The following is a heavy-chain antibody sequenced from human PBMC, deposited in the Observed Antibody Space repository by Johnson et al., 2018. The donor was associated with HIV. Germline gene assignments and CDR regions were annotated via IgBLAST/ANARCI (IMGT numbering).Heavy chain of an antibody. D-gene: IGHD3-22*01. Sequence: VQLVESGGGVVQPGRSLRLSCAASGFTFSSYAMHWVRQAPGKGLEWVAVISYDGSNKYYADSVTGRFTISTDNAKNSLYLQMNSLRAEDTALYYCARVSSNGDSSGLVDTFDMWGQGTMVTVSS. CDR2: ISYDGSNK. V-gene: IGHV3-30-3*01. J-gene: IGHJ3*02. CDR3: ARVSSNGDSSGLVDTFDM. CDR1: GFTFSSYA.